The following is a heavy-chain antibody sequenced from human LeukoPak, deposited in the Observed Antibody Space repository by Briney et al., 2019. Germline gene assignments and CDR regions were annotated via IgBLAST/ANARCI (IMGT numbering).Heavy chain of an antibody. J-gene: IGHJ6*03. CDR3: ARGSSGYDYYYYYMDV. Sequence: GASVKVSCKASGYTFTSYYMHWVRQAPGQGLEWVGIINPSGGSTSYAQKLQGRVTMTTDTSTSTAYMELRSLRSDDTAVYYCARGSSGYDYYYYYMDVWGKGTTVTVSS. V-gene: IGHV1-46*01. D-gene: IGHD5-12*01. CDR2: INPSGGST. CDR1: GYTFTSYY.